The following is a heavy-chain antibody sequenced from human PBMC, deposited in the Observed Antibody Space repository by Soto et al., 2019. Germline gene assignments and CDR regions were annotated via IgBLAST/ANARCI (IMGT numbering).Heavy chain of an antibody. V-gene: IGHV4-34*01. D-gene: IGHD6-13*01. CDR3: ARGGPGIAAAGQGRDYYYMDV. Sequence: PSETLSLTCAVYGGSFSGYYCSWIRQPPGKGLEWIGEINHSGSTNYNPSLKSRVTISVDTSKNQFSLKLSSVTAADTAVYYCARGGPGIAAAGQGRDYYYMDVWGKGTTVTVS. CDR2: INHSGST. J-gene: IGHJ6*03. CDR1: GGSFSGYY.